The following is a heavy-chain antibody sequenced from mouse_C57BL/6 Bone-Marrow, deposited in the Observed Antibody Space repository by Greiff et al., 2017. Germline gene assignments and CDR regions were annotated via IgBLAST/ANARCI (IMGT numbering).Heavy chain of an antibody. CDR2: IYPSDSET. J-gene: IGHJ1*03. Sequence: QVQLQQPGAELVRPGSSVKLSCKASGYTFTSYWMDWVKQRPGQGLEWIGNIYPSDSETHYNQKFKDKATLTVDKSSSTAYMQLSSLTSEDSAVYYCARRYWNWYFDVWGTGTTVTVSS. CDR3: ARRYWNWYFDV. V-gene: IGHV1-61*01. D-gene: IGHD2-14*01. CDR1: GYTFTSYW.